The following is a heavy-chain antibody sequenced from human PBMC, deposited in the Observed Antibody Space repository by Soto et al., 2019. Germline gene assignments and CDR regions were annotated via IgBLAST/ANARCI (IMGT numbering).Heavy chain of an antibody. CDR2: MNPNSGNT. D-gene: IGHD3-9*01. Sequence: ASVKVSCKASGYTFTSYDINWVRQATGQGLEWMGWMNPNSGNTGYAQKFQGRVTMTRNTSISTAYMELSSLRSEDTAVYYCARHPYYDILTGYFRPYYYYYMDVWGKGTTVTVSS. V-gene: IGHV1-8*01. J-gene: IGHJ6*03. CDR1: GYTFTSYD. CDR3: ARHPYYDILTGYFRPYYYYYMDV.